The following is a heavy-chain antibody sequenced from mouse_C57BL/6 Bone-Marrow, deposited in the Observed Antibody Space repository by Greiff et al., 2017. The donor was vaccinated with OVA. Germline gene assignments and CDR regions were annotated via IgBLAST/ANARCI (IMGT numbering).Heavy chain of an antibody. J-gene: IGHJ3*01. Sequence: VQLQQSGAELVRPGASVKLSCKASGYTFTSYCMHWVTPRPGQGLEWIGRIHPSSGNTTYNEKFKGKATLTADKSSSTADMQLSSLTSEDSAVYFCARRDGYYGRRNFAYWGQGTLVTVSA. CDR1: GYTFTSYC. CDR3: ARRDGYYGRRNFAY. D-gene: IGHD1-2*01. V-gene: IGHV1-76*01. CDR2: IHPSSGNT.